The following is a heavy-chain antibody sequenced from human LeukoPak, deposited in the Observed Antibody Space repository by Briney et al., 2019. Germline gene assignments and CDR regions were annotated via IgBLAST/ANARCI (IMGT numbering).Heavy chain of an antibody. CDR2: INNDGTTA. CDR1: GFTFSGAW. Sequence: PGGSLRLSCAASGFTFSGAWMHWVRQAPGKGLVWVSRINNDGTTAMYADSVKGRFTLSRDNAKNTLYLQMNSLRVEDTAVYYCARVSGPGMNEYFHLWRQGTLVTVSS. V-gene: IGHV3-74*03. D-gene: IGHD3-10*01. J-gene: IGHJ1*01. CDR3: ARVSGPGMNEYFHL.